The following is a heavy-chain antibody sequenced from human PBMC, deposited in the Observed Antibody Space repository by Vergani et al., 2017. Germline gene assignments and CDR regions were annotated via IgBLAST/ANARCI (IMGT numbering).Heavy chain of an antibody. CDR2: ISSSSSTI. V-gene: IGHV3-48*01. J-gene: IGHJ4*02. CDR3: AREVCSGGSSYYYFDY. CDR1: GFTFSSYS. Sequence: EVQLVESGGGLVQPGGSLRLSCAASGFTFSSYSMNWVRQAPGKGLEWVSYISSSSSTIYYADSVKGRFTISRDKAKNSLYLQMNSLRAEDTAVYYCAREVCSGGSSYYYFDYWGQGTLVTVSS. D-gene: IGHD2-15*01.